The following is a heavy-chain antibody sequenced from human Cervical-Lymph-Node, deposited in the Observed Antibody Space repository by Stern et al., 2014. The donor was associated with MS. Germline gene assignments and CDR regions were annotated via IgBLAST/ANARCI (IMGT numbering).Heavy chain of an antibody. V-gene: IGHV4-61*01. CDR1: GGSVSSGSHY. Sequence: QVQLQESGPGLVKPSETLSLTCTVSGGSVSSGSHYWTWIRQPPGQGLEGIGYVYYNGNTKYTPSLKSRVTMSIDASKNQFSLKLSSVTVADTAVYYCARGRIAAAGAPGRFEYWGQGTLVTVSS. J-gene: IGHJ4*02. CDR3: ARGRIAAAGAPGRFEY. D-gene: IGHD6-13*01. CDR2: VYYNGNT.